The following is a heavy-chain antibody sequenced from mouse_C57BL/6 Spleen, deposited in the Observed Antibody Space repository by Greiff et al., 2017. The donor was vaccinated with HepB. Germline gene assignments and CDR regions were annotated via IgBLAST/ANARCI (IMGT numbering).Heavy chain of an antibody. V-gene: IGHV1-64*01. Sequence: VQLQQSGAELVKPGASVKLSCKASGYTFTSYWMHWVKQRPGQGLEWIGMIHPNSGSTNYNEKFKSKATLTVDKSSSKAYMQLSSLTSEDSSVYYGARPPYDGYWYFDVWGTGTTVTVSS. D-gene: IGHD2-14*01. CDR3: ARPPYDGYWYFDV. CDR1: GYTFTSYW. J-gene: IGHJ1*03. CDR2: IHPNSGST.